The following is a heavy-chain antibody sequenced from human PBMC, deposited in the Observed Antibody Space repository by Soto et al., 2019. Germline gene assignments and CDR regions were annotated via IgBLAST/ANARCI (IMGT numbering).Heavy chain of an antibody. Sequence: GASVKVSCKASGGIFSSYAISWVRQAPGQGLEWMGGIIPIFGTANYAQKFQGRVTITADESTSTAYMELSSLRSEDTAVYYCAREVDYYDSSGYSVPQAFDIWGQGTMVTVSS. D-gene: IGHD3-22*01. J-gene: IGHJ3*02. V-gene: IGHV1-69*13. CDR1: GGIFSSYA. CDR2: IIPIFGTA. CDR3: AREVDYYDSSGYSVPQAFDI.